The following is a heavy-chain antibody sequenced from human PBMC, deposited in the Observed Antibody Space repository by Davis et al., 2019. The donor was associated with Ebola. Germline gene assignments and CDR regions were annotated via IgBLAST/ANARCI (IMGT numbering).Heavy chain of an antibody. CDR1: GDSISSGDYY. CDR2: IYYSGST. CDR3: ARETIRGRRPYMDV. V-gene: IGHV4-31*03. D-gene: IGHD3-10*01. J-gene: IGHJ6*03. Sequence: PSETLSLTCTVSGDSISSGDYYWSWIRQHPGKGLEWIGYIYYSGSTYYNPSLRSRLIISVDTSKKQFYLKLRSVTAADTAVYYCARETIRGRRPYMDVWGQGTTVTVSS.